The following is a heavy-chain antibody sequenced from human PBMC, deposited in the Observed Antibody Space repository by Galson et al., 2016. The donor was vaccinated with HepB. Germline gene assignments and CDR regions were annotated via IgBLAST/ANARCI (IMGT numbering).Heavy chain of an antibody. CDR3: AIRLYSSGSFDY. CDR1: GYNFITYW. CDR2: IDPSDSYT. D-gene: IGHD6-19*01. Sequence: QSGAEVKKPGESLRISCMGSGYNFITYWISWVRQMPGKGLEWMGSIDPSDSYTSYSPSFQGHVTISTDRSISTAYLQWSSLKASDTAIYYCAIRLYSSGSFDYWGQGTLVTVSS. J-gene: IGHJ4*02. V-gene: IGHV5-10-1*01.